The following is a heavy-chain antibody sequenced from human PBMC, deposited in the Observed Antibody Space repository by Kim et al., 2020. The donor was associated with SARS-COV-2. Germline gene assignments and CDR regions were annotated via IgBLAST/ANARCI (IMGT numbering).Heavy chain of an antibody. CDR3: TRGFGSETNY. V-gene: IGHV3-74*01. D-gene: IGHD3-10*01. CDR2: VNADGTNT. CDR1: GFTFTNYW. J-gene: IGHJ4*02. Sequence: GGSLRLSCAASGFTFTNYWMHWVRQAPGKGLMWVSYVNADGTNTGYADSVKGRFTISRDNAKNTLDLQMNSLRVEDTAVYYCTRGFGSETNYWGQGSLV.